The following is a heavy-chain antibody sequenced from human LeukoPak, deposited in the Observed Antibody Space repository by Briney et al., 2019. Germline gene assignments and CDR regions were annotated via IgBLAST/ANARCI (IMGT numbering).Heavy chain of an antibody. Sequence: GASVKVSCKASGYTFTSYYMHWVRQAPGQGLEWMGIINPSGGSTRYAQKFQGRVTMTRDMSTSTVYMGLSSLRSEDTAVYYCARVGLMVYAAIGYWGQGTLVTVSS. CDR3: ARVGLMVYAAIGY. D-gene: IGHD2-8*01. CDR2: INPSGGST. J-gene: IGHJ4*02. V-gene: IGHV1-46*01. CDR1: GYTFTSYY.